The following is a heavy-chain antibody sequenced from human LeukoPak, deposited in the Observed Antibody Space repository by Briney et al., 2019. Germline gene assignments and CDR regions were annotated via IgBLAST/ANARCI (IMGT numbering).Heavy chain of an antibody. J-gene: IGHJ6*03. V-gene: IGHV3-23*01. CDR1: GFTFGSYA. CDR3: AKGGVYYYGSGSPYYYYMDV. CDR2: ISGSGGTT. Sequence: GGSLRLSCAASGFTFGSYAMSWVRQAPGKGLEWVSVISGSGGTTYYADSVKGRFTISRDNSKNTLYLQMNSLRAEDTAIYYCAKGGVYYYGSGSPYYYYMDVWGKGTTVTISS. D-gene: IGHD3-10*01.